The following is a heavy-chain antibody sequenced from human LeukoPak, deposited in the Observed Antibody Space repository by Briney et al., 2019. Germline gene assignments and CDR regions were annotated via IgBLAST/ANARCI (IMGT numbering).Heavy chain of an antibody. CDR2: ISSSSSYI. Sequence: GGSLRLSCAASGFIFSDHWMHWVRQAPGKGLEWVSSISSSSSYIYYADSVKGRFTISRDNAKNSLYLQMNSLRAEDTAVYYCARVGIAVADPEEVDYWGQGTLVTVSS. D-gene: IGHD6-19*01. CDR1: GFIFSDHW. J-gene: IGHJ4*02. V-gene: IGHV3-21*01. CDR3: ARVGIAVADPEEVDY.